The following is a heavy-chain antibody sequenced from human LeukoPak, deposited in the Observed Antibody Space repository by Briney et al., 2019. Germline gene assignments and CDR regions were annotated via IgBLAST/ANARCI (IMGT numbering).Heavy chain of an antibody. CDR1: GYTFTSYG. D-gene: IGHD6-19*01. Sequence: ASVKVSCKASGYTFTSYGISWVRQAPGQGLEWMGWISGYNGNTNYAQKLQGRVTMTTDTSTSTAYMELRSLRSDDTAVYYCARDWNSSGWYRVSFYWGQGTLVTVTS. V-gene: IGHV1-18*01. J-gene: IGHJ4*02. CDR2: ISGYNGNT. CDR3: ARDWNSSGWYRVSFY.